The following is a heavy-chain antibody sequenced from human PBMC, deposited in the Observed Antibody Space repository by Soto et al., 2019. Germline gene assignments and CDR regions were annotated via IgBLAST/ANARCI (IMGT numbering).Heavy chain of an antibody. CDR2: ISAYNGNT. CDR1: GGTFTSYA. V-gene: IGHV1-18*01. CDR3: ARDIGIGGPSNFDY. D-gene: IGHD1-26*01. Sequence: ASVKVSCKASGGTFTSYAISWVRQAPGQGLEWMGWISAYNGNTNYAQKLQGRVTMTTDTSTSTAYMELRSLRSDDTAVYYCARDIGIGGPSNFDYWGQGTLVTVSS. J-gene: IGHJ4*02.